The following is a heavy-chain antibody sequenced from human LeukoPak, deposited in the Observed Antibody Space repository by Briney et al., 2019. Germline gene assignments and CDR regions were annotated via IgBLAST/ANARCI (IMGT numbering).Heavy chain of an antibody. D-gene: IGHD3-10*01. CDR2: IYYSGTT. CDR3: ARVVRGVFGHNTWFDP. J-gene: IGHJ5*02. V-gene: IGHV4-39*07. CDR1: GGSISSTSYY. Sequence: PSETLSLTCTFSGGSISSTSYYWGWFRQPPGKGLEWLGSIYYSGTTYYNPSLKSRVTISIDTSKNQFSLKLSSVTAADTAVYYCARVVRGVFGHNTWFDPWGQGTLVTVSS.